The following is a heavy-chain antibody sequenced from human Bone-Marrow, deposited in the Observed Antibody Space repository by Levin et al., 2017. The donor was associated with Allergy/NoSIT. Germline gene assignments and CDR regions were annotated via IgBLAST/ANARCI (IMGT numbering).Heavy chain of an antibody. V-gene: IGHV3-30*03. D-gene: IGHD1-26*01. CDR2: ISFDGENE. Sequence: GESLKISCAASGLNFSMQAMHWVRQAPGKGLEWVAVISFDGENEYYADSVKGRFTISRDNSKNTVFLQMSSLRPDDTAVYFCARPWGKIEVGSGLGAMDVWGQGTTVTVSS. CDR1: GLNFSMQA. J-gene: IGHJ6*02. CDR3: ARPWGKIEVGSGLGAMDV.